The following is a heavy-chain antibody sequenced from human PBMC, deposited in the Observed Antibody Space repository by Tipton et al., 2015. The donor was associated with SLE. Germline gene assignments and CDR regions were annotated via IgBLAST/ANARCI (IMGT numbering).Heavy chain of an antibody. CDR1: GGSFSGYY. CDR2: INHSGST. V-gene: IGHV4-34*01. D-gene: IGHD2-2*01. J-gene: IGHJ2*01. Sequence: TLSLTCAVYGGSFSGYYWSWIRQPPGKGLEWIGEINHSGSTNYNPSLKSRVTISVDTSKNQFSLKLSSVTAADTAVYYCARDARGYCSSTSCFYWYFDLWGRGTLVTVSS. CDR3: ARDARGYCSSTSCFYWYFDL.